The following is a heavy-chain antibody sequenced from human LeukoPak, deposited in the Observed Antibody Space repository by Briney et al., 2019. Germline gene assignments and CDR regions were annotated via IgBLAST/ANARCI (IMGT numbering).Heavy chain of an antibody. CDR2: IIPIFGTA. V-gene: IGHV1-69*06. D-gene: IGHD5-24*01. CDR3: ARDGDGYKLAYFDY. J-gene: IGHJ4*02. CDR1: GGTFSSYA. Sequence: ASVKVSCKASGGTFSSYAISWVRQAPGQGLEWMGGIIPIFGTANYAQKFQGRVTITADKSTSTAYMELSSLRSEDTAVYYCARDGDGYKLAYFDYWGQGTLVTVSS.